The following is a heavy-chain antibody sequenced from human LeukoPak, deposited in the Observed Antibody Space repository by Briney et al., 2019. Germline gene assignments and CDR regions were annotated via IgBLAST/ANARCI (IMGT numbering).Heavy chain of an antibody. V-gene: IGHV3-33*01. CDR1: GFTFSSYG. CDR3: ASGVDYFDY. D-gene: IGHD2-8*01. CDR2: IWYDGSNK. Sequence: PGGSLRLSCAASGFTFSSYGMHWVRQAPGKGLEWVAVIWYDGSNKYYADSVKGRFTISRDNSKNTLYLQMNSLRAEDTTVYYCASGVDYFDYWGQGTLVTVSS. J-gene: IGHJ4*02.